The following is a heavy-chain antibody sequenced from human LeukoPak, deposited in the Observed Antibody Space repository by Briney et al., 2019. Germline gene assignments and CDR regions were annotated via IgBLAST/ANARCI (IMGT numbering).Heavy chain of an antibody. CDR2: IYTSGST. J-gene: IGHJ5*02. D-gene: IGHD1-26*01. V-gene: IGHV4-4*07. CDR3: ARGVHSGSYYGNWFDP. CDR1: GGSISSYY. Sequence: PSETLSLTCTVSGGSISSYYWSWIRQPAGKGLEWIGRIYTSGSTNYNPSLKSRVTMSVDTSKNQFSLKLSSVTAADTAVYYCARGVHSGSYYGNWFDPWGQGTLVTVSP.